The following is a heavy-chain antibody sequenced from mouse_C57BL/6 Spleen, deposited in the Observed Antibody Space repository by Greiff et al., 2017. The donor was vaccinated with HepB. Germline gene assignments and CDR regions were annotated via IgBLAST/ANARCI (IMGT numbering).Heavy chain of an antibody. J-gene: IGHJ4*01. V-gene: IGHV5-17*01. Sequence: EVKLMESGGGLVKPGGSLKLSCAASGFTFSDYGMHWVRQAPEKGLEWVAYISSGSSTIYYADTVKGRFTISRDNAKNTLFLQMTSLRSEDTAMYYCARYYGSSPSYAMDYWGQGTSVTVSS. CDR3: ARYYGSSPSYAMDY. CDR2: ISSGSSTI. CDR1: GFTFSDYG. D-gene: IGHD1-1*01.